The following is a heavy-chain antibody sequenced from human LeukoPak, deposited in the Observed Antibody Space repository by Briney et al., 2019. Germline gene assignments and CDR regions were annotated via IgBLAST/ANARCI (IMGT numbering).Heavy chain of an antibody. J-gene: IGHJ4*02. CDR2: FSNNGGYT. D-gene: IGHD2-15*01. Sequence: GGSLRLSCAASGFTFSSSAMSWVRQAPGKGLEWVSAFSNNGGYTYYADSVQGRFTISRDNSKSTLCLQMNSLRAEDTAVYYCAKQLGYCSDGSCYFPYWGQGTLVTVSS. CDR1: GFTFSSSA. CDR3: AKQLGYCSDGSCYFPY. V-gene: IGHV3-23*01.